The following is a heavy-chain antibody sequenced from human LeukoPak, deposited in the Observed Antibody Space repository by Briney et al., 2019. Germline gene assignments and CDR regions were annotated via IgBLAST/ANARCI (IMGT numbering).Heavy chain of an antibody. CDR2: INHDSGGT. Sequence: ASVKVSCKASGYTFTGYYMHWVRQAPGQGLEWMGWINHDSGGTNYAQKFQGWVTMTRDTSISTAYMELSRLRSDDTAVYYCARSDGSGEQFDYWGQGTLVTVSS. CDR3: ARSDGSGEQFDY. CDR1: GYTFTGYY. J-gene: IGHJ4*02. V-gene: IGHV1-2*04. D-gene: IGHD3-10*01.